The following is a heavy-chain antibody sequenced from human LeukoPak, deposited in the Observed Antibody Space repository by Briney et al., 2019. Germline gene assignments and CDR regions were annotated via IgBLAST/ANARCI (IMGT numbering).Heavy chain of an antibody. V-gene: IGHV5-51*01. D-gene: IGHD3-22*01. CDR3: AREMLYYDSSGVGMDV. CDR2: IYPDDSDT. J-gene: IGHJ6*04. CDR1: LYILTSYW. Sequence: GALQISRKGSLYILTSYWIGWVRQMPWKGLEWVGIIYPDDSDTRYSPSFQGQVTISADKSISTAYLQWSSLKASDTATYYCAREMLYYDSSGVGMDVWGAGTTVTVSS.